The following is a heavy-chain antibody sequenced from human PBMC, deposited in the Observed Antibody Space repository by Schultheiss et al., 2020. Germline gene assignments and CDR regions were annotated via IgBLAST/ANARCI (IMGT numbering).Heavy chain of an antibody. V-gene: IGHV3-23*01. D-gene: IGHD3/OR15-3a*01. Sequence: GGSLRLSCAASGFTFSSYAMTWVRQAPGMGLEWVSAISGGGTYTYYADSVKGRFTISRDNSKNTLYLQMNSLRADDTAVYYCAKNKGTGTACYDYWGQGTLVTVS. J-gene: IGHJ4*02. CDR2: ISGGGTYT. CDR3: AKNKGTGTACYDY. CDR1: GFTFSSYA.